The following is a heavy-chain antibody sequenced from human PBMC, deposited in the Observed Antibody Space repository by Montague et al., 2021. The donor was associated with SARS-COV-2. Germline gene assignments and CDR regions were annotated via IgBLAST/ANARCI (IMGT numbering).Heavy chain of an antibody. V-gene: IGHV4-34*01. J-gene: IGHJ3*01. CDR2: INHSGSS. D-gene: IGHD3-3*01. CDR1: GGSFTGYY. CDR3: ARAQVTIFGVLIMLPAAGAVDV. Sequence: SETLSLTCTVHGGSFTGYYWTWIRQPPGKELEWIGEINHSGSSNYNPSHESRVTMSVDTSKNQFSLRLNSVSAADTAVYYCARAQVTIFGVLIMLPAAGAVDVWGQGTTVTVSS.